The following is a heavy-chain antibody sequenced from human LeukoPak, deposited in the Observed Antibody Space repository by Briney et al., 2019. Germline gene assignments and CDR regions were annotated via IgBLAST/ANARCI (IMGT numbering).Heavy chain of an antibody. CDR3: ARELKSGYDDGDFDY. D-gene: IGHD5-12*01. J-gene: IGHJ4*02. CDR2: ISSSSSYI. CDR1: GFTFSSYS. Sequence: TGGSLRLSCAASGFTFSSYSMNWVRQAPGKGLEWVSSISSSSSYIYYADSVKGRFTISRDNAKNSLYLQMNSLRAEDTAVYYCARELKSGYDDGDFDYWGQGTLVTVSS. V-gene: IGHV3-21*01.